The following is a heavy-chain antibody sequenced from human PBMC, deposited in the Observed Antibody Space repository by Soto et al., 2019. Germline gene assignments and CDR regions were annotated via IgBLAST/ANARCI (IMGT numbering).Heavy chain of an antibody. CDR2: ISSSSSTI. Sequence: GSXTLSCAASGFTFSSYSMNWVRQAPGKWLEWVSYISSSSSTIYYADSVKGRFTISRDNAKNSLYLQMNSLRDEDTAVYYCARQAYCGGDCYSGPYYFDYWGQGTLVTVSS. J-gene: IGHJ4*02. V-gene: IGHV3-48*02. CDR3: ARQAYCGGDCYSGPYYFDY. CDR1: GFTFSSYS. D-gene: IGHD2-21*02.